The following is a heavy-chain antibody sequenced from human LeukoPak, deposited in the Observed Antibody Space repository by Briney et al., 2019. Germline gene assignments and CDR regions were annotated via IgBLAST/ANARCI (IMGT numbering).Heavy chain of an antibody. V-gene: IGHV4-39*07. J-gene: IGHJ2*01. CDR2: IYYSGST. CDR1: GGSISSSSYY. D-gene: IGHD3-16*01. CDR3: ARETRTWGWFDP. Sequence: SETLSLTCTVSGGSISSSSYYWGWIRQPPGKGLEWIGSIYYSGSTYYNPSLKSRVTISVDTSKNQFSLKLSSVTAADTAVYYCARETRTWGWFDPWGRGTLVTVSS.